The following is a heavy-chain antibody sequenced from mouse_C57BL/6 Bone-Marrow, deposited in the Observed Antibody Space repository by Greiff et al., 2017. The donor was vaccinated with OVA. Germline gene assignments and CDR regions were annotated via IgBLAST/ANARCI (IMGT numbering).Heavy chain of an antibody. CDR2: IDPSDSYT. CDR1: GYTFTSYW. Sequence: VQLQQPGAELVMPGASVKLSCKASGYTFTSYWMHWVKQRPGQGLEWIGEIDPSDSYTNYNQKFKGKSTLTVDKSSSTAYMQLRSLTSEDSAVYYCARLGGIYYDYDGFAYWGQGTLVTVSA. CDR3: ARLGGIYYDYDGFAY. J-gene: IGHJ3*01. D-gene: IGHD2-4*01. V-gene: IGHV1-69*01.